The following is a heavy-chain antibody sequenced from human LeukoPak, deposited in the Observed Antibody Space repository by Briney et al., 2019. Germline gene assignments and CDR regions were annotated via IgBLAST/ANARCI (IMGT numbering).Heavy chain of an antibody. D-gene: IGHD2-2*01. J-gene: IGHJ4*02. V-gene: IGHV1-46*01. CDR2: INPSGGST. CDR3: ARDGLRSSSTSCYSA. Sequence: ASVKVSCKASGYTFTSYYMHWVRQAPGQGLEWMGIINPSGGSTSYAQKCQGRVTMTRDMSTSTVYMELSSLRSEDTAVYYCARDGLRSSSTSCYSAWGQGTLVTVSS. CDR1: GYTFTSYY.